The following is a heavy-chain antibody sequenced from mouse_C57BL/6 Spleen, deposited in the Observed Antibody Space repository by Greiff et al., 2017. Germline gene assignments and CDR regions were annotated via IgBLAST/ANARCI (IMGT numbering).Heavy chain of an antibody. CDR2: ISNGGGST. Sequence: EVMLVESGGGLVQPGGSLKLSCAASGFTFSDYYMYWVRQTPEKRLEWVAYISNGGGSTYYPDTVKGRFTISRDNAKTTLYLQMSRLKSEDTAVYYCARQDGSSFYYYAMDYWGQGTSVTVSS. D-gene: IGHD1-1*01. J-gene: IGHJ4*01. V-gene: IGHV5-12*01. CDR3: ARQDGSSFYYYAMDY. CDR1: GFTFSDYY.